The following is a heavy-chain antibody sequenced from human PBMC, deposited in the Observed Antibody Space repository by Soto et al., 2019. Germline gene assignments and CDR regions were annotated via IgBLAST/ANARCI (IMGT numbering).Heavy chain of an antibody. CDR2: IYYSGST. Sequence: SETLSLTCTVSGGSISSGGYYWSWIRQHPGKGLEWIGYIYYSGSTYYNPSLKSRVTISVDTSKNQFSLKLSSVTAADTAVYYCARDLVTGTTGGMDVWGQGTTVTVAS. D-gene: IGHD1-7*01. V-gene: IGHV4-31*03. CDR3: ARDLVTGTTGGMDV. CDR1: GGSISSGGYY. J-gene: IGHJ6*02.